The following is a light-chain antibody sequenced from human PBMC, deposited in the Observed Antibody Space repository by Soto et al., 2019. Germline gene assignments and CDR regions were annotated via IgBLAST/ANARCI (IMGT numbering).Light chain of an antibody. CDR1: QSASSY. J-gene: IGKJ5*01. V-gene: IGKV3-20*01. CDR3: QQYGSSPPIT. CDR2: DAS. Sequence: EIVLTQSPATLSLSPGERATLSCRASQSASSYLAWYQQKPGQAPRLLIYDASNRATGIPARFSGSGSGTDFTLTISRLEPEDFAVYYCQQYGSSPPITFGQGTRLEI.